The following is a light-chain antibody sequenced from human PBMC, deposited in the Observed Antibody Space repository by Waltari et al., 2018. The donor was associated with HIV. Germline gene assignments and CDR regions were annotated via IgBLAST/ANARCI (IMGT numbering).Light chain of an antibody. V-gene: IGKV1-39*01. J-gene: IGKJ1*01. CDR3: QQSYSTLWT. Sequence: IQMTQSPSSLSASLGDRVTITCRASQSISSYLNWYQQKPGKAPKLLIYAASSLQSGVPSRFSGSGSGTDFTLTISSLQPEDFATYYCQQSYSTLWTFGQGTKVEIK. CDR2: AAS. CDR1: QSISSY.